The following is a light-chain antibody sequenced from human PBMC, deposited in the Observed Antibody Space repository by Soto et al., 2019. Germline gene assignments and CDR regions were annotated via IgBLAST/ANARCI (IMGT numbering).Light chain of an antibody. V-gene: IGLV2-14*01. J-gene: IGLJ1*01. CDR3: NSYTTTSTPYV. Sequence: QSALGAPGSVSASPGHSITISCTGTSSDVGGYNYVSWYQQLPGKAPKLMIYEVSNRPSGVSIRFSGSKSGNKASLTISGLRAEDEADYYCNSYTTTSTPYVFGTGTKVTVL. CDR2: EVS. CDR1: SSDVGGYNY.